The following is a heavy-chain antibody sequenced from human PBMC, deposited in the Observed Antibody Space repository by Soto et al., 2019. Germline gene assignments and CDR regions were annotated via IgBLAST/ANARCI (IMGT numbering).Heavy chain of an antibody. CDR1: GFTFGDYS. CDR2: ISCDGSNF. J-gene: IGHJ4*02. D-gene: IGHD5-12*01. V-gene: IGHV3-11*01. Sequence: PGGSLRLSCAASGFTFGDYSLAWIRQPPGKGPKWISFISCDGSNFFYAESVKRRFTISSDNTRNSLFLQMTSLTPEDTADYYCWRDRAMATMTFDSWGPGSLVTVSS. CDR3: WRDRAMATMTFDS.